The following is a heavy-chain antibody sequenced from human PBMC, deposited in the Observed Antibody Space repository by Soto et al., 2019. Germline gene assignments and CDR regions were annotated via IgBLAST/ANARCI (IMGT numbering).Heavy chain of an antibody. CDR3: ARDSTLAY. Sequence: ASLKVSCKASGYIFTSYYMHWVRQAPGQGLEWMGIINPSAGGTSYAQKFQARVTMTRDTSTSTIYMELSSLTSEDTAVYYCARDSTLAYWGQGTLVTVSS. V-gene: IGHV1-46*01. J-gene: IGHJ4*02. CDR1: GYIFTSYY. CDR2: INPSAGGT.